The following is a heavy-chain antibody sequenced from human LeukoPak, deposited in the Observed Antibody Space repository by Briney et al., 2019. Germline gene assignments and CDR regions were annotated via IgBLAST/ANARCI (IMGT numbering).Heavy chain of an antibody. V-gene: IGHV3-23*01. Sequence: GGSLRLSCAASGFTFSSYAMSWVRQAPGKGLEWVSAISGSGGSTYYADSVKGRFTISRDNSKNTLYLQMNSLRAEGTAVYYCPRGLRGVGGATPYGARGPRAPVSS. CDR2: ISGSGGST. CDR1: GFTFSSYA. D-gene: IGHD1-26*01. J-gene: IGHJ4*02. CDR3: PRGLRGVGGATPY.